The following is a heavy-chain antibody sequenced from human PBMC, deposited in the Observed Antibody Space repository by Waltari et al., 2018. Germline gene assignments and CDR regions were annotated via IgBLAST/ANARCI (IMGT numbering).Heavy chain of an antibody. D-gene: IGHD6-13*01. CDR3: ARWGSSSWYDWFDP. J-gene: IGHJ5*02. CDR2: IYHSGST. V-gene: IGHV4-34*01. CDR1: GGSFSGYY. Sequence: QVQLQQWGAGLLKPSETLSLTCAVYGGSFSGYYWSWIRQPPGKGLEWIGSIYHSGSTYYNPSLKSRVTISVDTSKNQFSLKLSSVTAADTAVYYCARWGSSSWYDWFDPWGQGTLVTVSS.